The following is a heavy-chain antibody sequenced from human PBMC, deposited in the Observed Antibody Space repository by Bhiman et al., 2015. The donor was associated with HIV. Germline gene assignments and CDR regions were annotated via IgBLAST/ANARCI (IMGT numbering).Heavy chain of an antibody. CDR2: MYSAGTP. Sequence: EVQLVESGGGLVKPGGSLRLSCAASGFTFSSYIMNWVRQAPGKGLEWVSLMYSAGTPYYADSVEGRFTISRDNSKNTLFLHMNSLRPDDTAVYYCAGDAFGGDYFYFDLWGLAPWSLSPQ. CDR3: AGDAFGGDYFYFDL. CDR1: GFTFSSYI. J-gene: IGHJ2*01. D-gene: IGHD3-10*01. V-gene: IGHV3-66*02.